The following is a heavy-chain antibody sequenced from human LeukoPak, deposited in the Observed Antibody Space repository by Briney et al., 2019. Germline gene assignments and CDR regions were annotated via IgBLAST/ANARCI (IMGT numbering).Heavy chain of an antibody. J-gene: IGHJ1*01. CDR2: IKSDGST. D-gene: IGHD3-22*01. Sequence: GGSLRLSCTASGYTFRSYWIDWVRQAPGKGLVWVSRIKSDGSTNYADSVKGRFTISRDNAKNTVHLQMNNLRAEDSGADYCAIAPSEIGGYYPEYFRHWGQGTLVTVSS. CDR3: AIAPSEIGGYYPEYFRH. CDR1: GYTFRSYW. V-gene: IGHV3-74*01.